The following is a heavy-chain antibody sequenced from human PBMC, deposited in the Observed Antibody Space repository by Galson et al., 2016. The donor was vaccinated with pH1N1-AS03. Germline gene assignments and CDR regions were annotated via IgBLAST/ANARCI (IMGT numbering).Heavy chain of an antibody. V-gene: IGHV4-59*01. J-gene: IGHJ4*02. Sequence: SETLSLTCTGCSDSISNYCLIWSRQRPGKGLEWIGYVSDSWNTHYNPSLKSRVAMSRDTSKHQFSLKLMSVTTGDTAVYYCTRSYYRDYGAPPGGYWGQGTLVTVSS. CDR2: VSDSWNT. CDR3: TRSYYRDYGAPPGGY. D-gene: IGHD4-17*01. CDR1: SDSISNYC.